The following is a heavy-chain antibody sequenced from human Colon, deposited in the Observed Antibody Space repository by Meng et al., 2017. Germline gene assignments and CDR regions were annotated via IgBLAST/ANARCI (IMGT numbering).Heavy chain of an antibody. Sequence: QVKLLGSGPGLVKPSGTLSLTCAVSGGSINTNSYWSWVRQSPEKGLEWIGQIDHRGDPYYNPSLKSRVTMSVDRSKSQVSLQLTSVTAADTAVYYCARHGGYYQDYWGQGTLVTVSS. J-gene: IGHJ4*02. D-gene: IGHD4-23*01. V-gene: IGHV4-4*02. CDR1: GGSINTNSY. CDR2: IDHRGDP. CDR3: ARHGGYYQDY.